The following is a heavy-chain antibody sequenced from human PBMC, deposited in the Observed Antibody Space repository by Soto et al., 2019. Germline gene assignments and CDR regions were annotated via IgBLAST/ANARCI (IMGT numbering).Heavy chain of an antibody. CDR2: ISSSSSYI. CDR3: AREAYCGGDCYKYYLDS. Sequence: EVQLAESGGGLVKPGGSLRLSCVASGFSFSTYSMNWVRQAPGKGLQWVSSISSSSSYIYYADSVKGRFTLSRDDAKNSLYLQMDSLRTDDTAVYYCAREAYCGGDCYKYYLDSWGQGALVTVSS. V-gene: IGHV3-21*01. CDR1: GFSFSTYS. D-gene: IGHD2-21*02. J-gene: IGHJ4*02.